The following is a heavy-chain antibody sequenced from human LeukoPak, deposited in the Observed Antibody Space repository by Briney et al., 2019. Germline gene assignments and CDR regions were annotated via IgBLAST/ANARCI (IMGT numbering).Heavy chain of an antibody. CDR2: INPSSSAI. Sequence: GGSLRLSCAASGFTFSSYEMNWVRQAPGKGLEWVSYINPSSSAIYYADSVKGRFTISRDNAKNSLYLQMSSLRDEDTAVYYCARAAYSSSPDYWGQGTLVTVSS. J-gene: IGHJ4*02. CDR3: ARAAYSSSPDY. V-gene: IGHV3-48*03. D-gene: IGHD6-13*01. CDR1: GFTFSSYE.